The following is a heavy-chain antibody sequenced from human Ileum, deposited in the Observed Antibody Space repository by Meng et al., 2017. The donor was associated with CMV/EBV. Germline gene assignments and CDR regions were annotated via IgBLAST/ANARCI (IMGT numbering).Heavy chain of an antibody. J-gene: IGHJ4*02. V-gene: IGHV3-30*06. Sequence: SGFAFSLYSMAWIRPGQGKGQGWVALISCSAIYIYDAYSEKCQFTISRDDSKNTLYLQMNSLRAEDTAVYYCARGFWETPISYLVDSWGQGTLVTVSS. CDR2: ISCSAIYI. CDR1: GFAFSLYS. CDR3: ARGFWETPISYLVDS. D-gene: IGHD3-10*01.